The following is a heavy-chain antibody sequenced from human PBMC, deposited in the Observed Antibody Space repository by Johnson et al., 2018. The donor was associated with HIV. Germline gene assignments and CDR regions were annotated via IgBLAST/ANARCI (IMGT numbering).Heavy chain of an antibody. CDR1: GFTFSSYG. D-gene: IGHD1-1*01. CDR3: ATSTASDAFDI. CDR2: VSYDGSNK. Sequence: QVQLVESGGRVVRPGGSLTLSCAASGFTFSSYGMHWVRQAPGKGLEWVAIVSYDGSNKNYADSVKGRFTISRDNSKNTLYLQMNSLRAEDTAVYYCATSTASDAFDIWGQGTMVTVSS. V-gene: IGHV3-30*03. J-gene: IGHJ3*02.